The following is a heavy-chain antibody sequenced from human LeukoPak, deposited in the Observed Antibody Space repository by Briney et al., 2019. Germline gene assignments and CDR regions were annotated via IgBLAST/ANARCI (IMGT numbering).Heavy chain of an antibody. Sequence: SQTLSLTCAISGDSVSSNSAAWNWIRQSPSRGLEWLGRTYYRSRWYNDYAVSVKSRITINPDTSKNQFSLQLNSVTPKDTAVYYCARGGGYDTYYYYYMDVWGKGTTVTVSS. V-gene: IGHV6-1*01. J-gene: IGHJ6*03. D-gene: IGHD5-12*01. CDR2: TYYRSRWYN. CDR3: ARGGGYDTYYYYYMDV. CDR1: GDSVSSNSAA.